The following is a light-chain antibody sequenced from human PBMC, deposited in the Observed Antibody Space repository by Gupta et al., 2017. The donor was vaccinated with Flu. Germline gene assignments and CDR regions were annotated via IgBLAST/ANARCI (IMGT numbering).Light chain of an antibody. CDR3: PQYGNSAFT. J-gene: IGKJ3*01. V-gene: IGKV3-20*01. Sequence: RLLIYGASSRATGIPDRFSGRGSVTDFTLTISRLEPVSIAVYYCPQYGNSAFTFGHGTKEDIK. CDR2: GAS.